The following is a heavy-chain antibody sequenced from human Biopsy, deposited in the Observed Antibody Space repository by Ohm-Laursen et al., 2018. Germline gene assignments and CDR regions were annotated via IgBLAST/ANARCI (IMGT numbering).Heavy chain of an antibody. D-gene: IGHD2-15*01. CDR3: ARMDCSGGSCHYYSYGMDV. V-gene: IGHV4-4*09. CDR1: GVSITAYY. CDR2: IHHSGST. Sequence: TLSLTCTVSGVSITAYYWSWIRQPPGKGLECIGNIHHSGSTNYNPSLKSRITISVDTSKNQFSLNLSSVTAADTAVYYCARMDCSGGSCHYYSYGMDVWGQGTTVTVSS. J-gene: IGHJ6*02.